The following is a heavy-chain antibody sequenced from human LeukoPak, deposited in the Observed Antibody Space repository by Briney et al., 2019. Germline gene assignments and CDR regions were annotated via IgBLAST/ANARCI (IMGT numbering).Heavy chain of an antibody. D-gene: IGHD4-23*01. Sequence: ASVKVSCTASGYTFTSYYMHWVRQAPGQGLEWIGIINPSGGSTSYAQKFQGRVTMTRDTSTSTVYMELSSLRSEDTAVYYCARVRGPVEDPFDYWGQGTLVTVSS. CDR3: ARVRGPVEDPFDY. V-gene: IGHV1-46*01. J-gene: IGHJ4*02. CDR1: GYTFTSYY. CDR2: INPSGGST.